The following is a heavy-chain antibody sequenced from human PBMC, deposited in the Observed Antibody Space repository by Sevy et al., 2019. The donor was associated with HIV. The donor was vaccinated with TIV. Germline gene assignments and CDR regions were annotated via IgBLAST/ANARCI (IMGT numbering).Heavy chain of an antibody. CDR2: ITRNSYEAYGGTT. D-gene: IGHD5-12*01. Sequence: GGSLILSCTASGFTFDDYAMSWFRQAPGKGLDWVAFITRNSYEAYGGTTEYAASVKGRFIISRDDSKSIAYLQMNSLKTEDTAVYYCSRGLATADTPEYYFDYWGQGSLVTVSS. V-gene: IGHV3-49*03. CDR3: SRGLATADTPEYYFDY. CDR1: GFTFDDYA. J-gene: IGHJ4*02.